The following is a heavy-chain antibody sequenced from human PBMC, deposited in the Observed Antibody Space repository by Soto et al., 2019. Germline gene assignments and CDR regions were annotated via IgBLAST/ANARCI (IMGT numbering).Heavy chain of an antibody. Sequence: SETLSLTCTVSSGSISSTIYSWDWIRQPPGKGLEWIGSIFYSGSTYYNPSLKSRVTISVDTSKNQFSLTLTSVTAADTAVYYCARGEPMGDYWGQGTLVTVPQ. CDR3: ARGEPMGDY. J-gene: IGHJ4*02. CDR1: SGSISSTIYS. D-gene: IGHD1-26*01. V-gene: IGHV4-39*01. CDR2: IFYSGST.